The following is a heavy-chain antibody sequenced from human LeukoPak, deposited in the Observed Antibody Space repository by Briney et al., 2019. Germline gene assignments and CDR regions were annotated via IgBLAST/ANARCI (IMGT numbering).Heavy chain of an antibody. J-gene: IGHJ3*02. CDR1: GFTFSSYG. V-gene: IGHV3-48*02. Sequence: PGGALRLSCAASGFTFSSYGMNWVRQAPGKGLEWVSYISSSSSTIYYADSVKGRFTISRDNAKNSLYLQMNSLRDEDTAVYYCARSMVRGGYAFDIWGQGTMVTVSS. CDR3: ARSMVRGGYAFDI. D-gene: IGHD3-10*01. CDR2: ISSSSSTI.